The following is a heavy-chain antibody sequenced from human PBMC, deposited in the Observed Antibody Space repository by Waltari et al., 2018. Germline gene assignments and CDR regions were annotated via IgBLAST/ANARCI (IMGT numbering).Heavy chain of an antibody. J-gene: IGHJ3*02. Sequence: QVQLQESGPGLVKPSETLSLTCAVSGYSISSGYYWGWIRQHPGKGLEWIGYIYYSGSTYYNPSLKSRVTISVDTSKNQFALKLSSVTAADTAVYYCASRLNWGIFEGNDAFDIWGQGTMVTVSS. CDR1: GYSISSGYY. CDR3: ASRLNWGIFEGNDAFDI. CDR2: IYYSGST. D-gene: IGHD7-27*01. V-gene: IGHV4-31*11.